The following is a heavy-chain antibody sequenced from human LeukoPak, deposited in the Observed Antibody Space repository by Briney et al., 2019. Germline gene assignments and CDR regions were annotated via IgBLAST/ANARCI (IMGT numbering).Heavy chain of an antibody. CDR2: IYYSGST. CDR3: ARLSTIYYFDY. J-gene: IGHJ4*02. Sequence: SETLSLTCTVSGGSISSYYWSWIRQPPGKGLEWIGSIYYSGSTYYNPSLKSRVTISVDTSKNQFSLKLSSVTAADTAVYYCARLSTIYYFDYWGQGTLVTVSS. D-gene: IGHD3-10*01. CDR1: GGSISSYY. V-gene: IGHV4-59*05.